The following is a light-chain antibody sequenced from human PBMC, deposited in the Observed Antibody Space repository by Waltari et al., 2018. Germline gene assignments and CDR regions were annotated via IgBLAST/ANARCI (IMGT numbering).Light chain of an antibody. Sequence: DIVMTQSPDSLALSLGERATIPCKSSHSLLYGSNNKNYLAWYQQKPGQPPKLLIYWASTRESGVPDRFSGSGSGTDFTLTISSLQAADVALYYCQQYYSTWTFGQGTKVEVK. CDR1: HSLLYGSNNKNY. V-gene: IGKV4-1*01. J-gene: IGKJ1*01. CDR2: WAS. CDR3: QQYYSTWT.